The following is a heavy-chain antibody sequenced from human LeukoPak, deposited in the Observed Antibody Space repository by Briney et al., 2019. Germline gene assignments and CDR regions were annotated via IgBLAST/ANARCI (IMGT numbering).Heavy chain of an antibody. V-gene: IGHV3-74*01. J-gene: IGHJ5*02. CDR2: INSDGSST. CDR3: ASSTAGHNWFDP. CDR1: GFTFSNYA. Sequence: GGSLRLTCAASGFTFSNYAMSWVRQAPGKGLVWVSRINSDGSSTSYADSVKGRFTISRDDAKNTLYLQMNSLRAEDTAVYYCASSTAGHNWFDPWGQGTLVTVSS. D-gene: IGHD4-17*01.